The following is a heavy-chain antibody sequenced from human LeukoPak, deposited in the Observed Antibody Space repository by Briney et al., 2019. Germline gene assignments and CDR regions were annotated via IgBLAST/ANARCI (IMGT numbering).Heavy chain of an antibody. V-gene: IGHV3-30*01. Sequence: GRSLRLSCAASGFTFSSYAMHWVRQAPGKGLEWLAVISYDGTNKYYADSVMGRFTISRDNSKNTLYLQMNSLRDEDTAAYYCARDQGSLPVWFYYYMDVWGSGTTVTVSS. CDR3: ARDQGSLPVWFYYYMDV. CDR1: GFTFSSYA. D-gene: IGHD3-16*01. J-gene: IGHJ6*03. CDR2: ISYDGTNK.